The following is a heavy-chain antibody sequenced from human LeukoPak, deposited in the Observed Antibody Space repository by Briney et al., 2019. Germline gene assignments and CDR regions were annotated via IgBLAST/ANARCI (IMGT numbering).Heavy chain of an antibody. D-gene: IGHD3-22*01. J-gene: IGHJ2*01. CDR1: GGSIFSYY. Sequence: SETLSLTCTVSGGSIFSYYWNWIRQSPGKGLEWVGYIYANGITTYNPSLRSRGSISIDTSRNQFSLRLTSATAADTATYYCARRAYYDSSGYNPTAGYFDLWGRGTLVTVSS. V-gene: IGHV4-4*08. CDR3: ARRAYYDSSGYNPTAGYFDL. CDR2: IYANGIT.